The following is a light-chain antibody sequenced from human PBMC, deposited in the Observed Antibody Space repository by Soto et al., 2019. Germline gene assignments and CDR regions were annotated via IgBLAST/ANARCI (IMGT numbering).Light chain of an antibody. J-gene: IGKJ2*01. Sequence: EIVMTQSPATLSLSPGERATLSCRASESVSTKYLAWYQQKPGQAPRLLIYGASNRATGVRDRFSASGSGTDFTLTISRLEAEDSALYYCQQFVSSPYTFGQGTKVEIK. CDR1: ESVSTKY. CDR2: GAS. CDR3: QQFVSSPYT. V-gene: IGKV3-20*01.